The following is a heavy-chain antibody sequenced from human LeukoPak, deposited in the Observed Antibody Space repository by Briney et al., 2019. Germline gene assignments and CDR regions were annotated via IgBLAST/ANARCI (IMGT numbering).Heavy chain of an antibody. CDR2: MYYSGST. CDR1: GGSISSYY. Sequence: SKTLSLTCTVSGGSISSYYWSWIRQPPGKGLEWIGYMYYSGSTTCNPSLKSRVTISVDTSKNQFSLKLSSVTAADTAVYYCARLRYTYGPFDYWGQGILVTVSS. CDR3: ARLRYTYGPFDY. D-gene: IGHD5-18*01. J-gene: IGHJ4*02. V-gene: IGHV4-59*08.